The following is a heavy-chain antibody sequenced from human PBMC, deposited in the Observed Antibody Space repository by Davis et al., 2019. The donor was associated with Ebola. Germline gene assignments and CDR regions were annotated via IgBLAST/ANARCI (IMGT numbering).Heavy chain of an antibody. J-gene: IGHJ4*02. CDR1: GFTFSSYS. CDR3: ARDMAYCGGDCYSGDY. Sequence: PGGSLRLSCAASGFTFSSYSMNWVRQAPGKGLEWVSSISSSSSYIYYADSVKGRFTISRDNAKNSLYLQMNSLRAEDTAVYYCARDMAYCGGDCYSGDYWGQGTLVTVSS. V-gene: IGHV3-21*01. D-gene: IGHD2-21*02. CDR2: ISSSSSYI.